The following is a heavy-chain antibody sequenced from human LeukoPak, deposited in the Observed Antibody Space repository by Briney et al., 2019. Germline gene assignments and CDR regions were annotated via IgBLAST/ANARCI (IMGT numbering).Heavy chain of an antibody. CDR1: GFTFSSNA. CDR2: ISYDGSNK. D-gene: IGHD1-26*01. J-gene: IGHJ3*02. Sequence: GGSLRLSCVASGFTFSSNAMTWVRQAPGKGLEWVAVISYDGSNKYYADSVKGRFTISRDNSKNTLHLQMNSLRAEDTAVYYCARGGAEWELLGAFDIWGQGTMVTVSS. CDR3: ARGGAEWELLGAFDI. V-gene: IGHV3-30*04.